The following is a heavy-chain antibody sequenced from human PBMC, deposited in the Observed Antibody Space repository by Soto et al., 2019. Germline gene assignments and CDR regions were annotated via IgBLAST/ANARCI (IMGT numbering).Heavy chain of an antibody. J-gene: IGHJ5*02. D-gene: IGHD2-8*01. Sequence: ASVKVSFKASGYTFTSYAMHWVRQAPGQRLEWMGWINAGNGNTKYSQKFQGRVTITRDTSASTAYMELSSLRSEDTAVYYCARGEKVIVLRVYAICGQYNWFGPRGQGTLVTRSS. CDR2: INAGNGNT. V-gene: IGHV1-3*01. CDR1: GYTFTSYA. CDR3: ARGEKVIVLRVYAICGQYNWFGP.